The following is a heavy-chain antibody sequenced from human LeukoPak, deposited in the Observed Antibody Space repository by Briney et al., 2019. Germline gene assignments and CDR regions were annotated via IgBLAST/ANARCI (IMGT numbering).Heavy chain of an antibody. J-gene: IGHJ4*02. V-gene: IGHV4-30-4*01. CDR3: ARALYDSSGYYLDY. CDR2: IYYSGST. D-gene: IGHD3-22*01. CDR1: GGSISSGDYY. Sequence: SETLSLTCTVSGGSISSGDYYWSWIRQPPGKGLEWIGYIYYSGSTYYNPSLKSRVTISVDTSKNQFFLKLSSVTAADTAVYYCARALYDSSGYYLDYWGQGTLVTVSS.